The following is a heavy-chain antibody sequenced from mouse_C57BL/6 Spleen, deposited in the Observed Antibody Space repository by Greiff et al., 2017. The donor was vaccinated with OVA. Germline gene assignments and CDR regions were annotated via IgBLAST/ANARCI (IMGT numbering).Heavy chain of an antibody. Sequence: QVQLQQPGAELVRPGSSVKLSCKASGYTFTSYWMDWVKQRPGQGLEWIGNIYPSDSETPYNQKFKDKATLTVDKSSSTAYMQLSSLTSEDSAVYDCARRDYYGNLFAYWGQGTLVTVSA. D-gene: IGHD2-1*01. CDR1: GYTFTSYW. J-gene: IGHJ3*01. V-gene: IGHV1-61*01. CDR2: IYPSDSET. CDR3: ARRDYYGNLFAY.